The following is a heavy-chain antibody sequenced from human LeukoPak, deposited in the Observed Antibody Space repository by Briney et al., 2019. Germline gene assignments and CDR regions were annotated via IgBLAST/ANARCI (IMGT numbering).Heavy chain of an antibody. CDR2: IYTSGST. Sequence: PSETLSLTCAVYGGSFSGYYWSWIRQPAGKGLEWIGRIYTSGSTNYNPSLKSRVTMSVDTSKNQFSLKLSSVTAADTAVYYCARDYAHSWHVAGWFDPWGQGTLVTVSS. CDR1: GGSFSGYY. V-gene: IGHV4-4*07. CDR3: ARDYAHSWHVAGWFDP. D-gene: IGHD6-13*01. J-gene: IGHJ5*02.